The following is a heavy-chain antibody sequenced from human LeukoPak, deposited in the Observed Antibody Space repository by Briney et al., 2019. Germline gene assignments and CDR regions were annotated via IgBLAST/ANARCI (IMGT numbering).Heavy chain of an antibody. CDR1: GFDFHNYV. V-gene: IGHV3-30-3*01. Sequence: GGSLRLSCAASGFDFHNYVIHWVRQAPGKGLEWVAVISSDVNIKYYADSVKGRFTISRDSSSKMVSLQMNSLGTEDTAVYYCARDGRPLDYWGQGTLVTVSS. CDR2: ISSDVNIK. J-gene: IGHJ4*02. CDR3: ARDGRPLDY.